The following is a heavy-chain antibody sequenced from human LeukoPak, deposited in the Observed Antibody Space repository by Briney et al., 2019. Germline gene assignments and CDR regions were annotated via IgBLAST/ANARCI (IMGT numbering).Heavy chain of an antibody. CDR1: GFTFSSYG. CDR2: IRYDGSDK. J-gene: IGHJ4*02. Sequence: PGGSLRLSCAASGFTFSSYGMHWVRQAPGKGLESVAFIRYDGSDKYYGDSVKGRFTISRDNSKNTVSLQMNSLRAEDTAVYYCAKDGMVGITRTTLGRHFDYWGQGTLVTVSS. CDR3: AKDGMVGITRTTLGRHFDY. D-gene: IGHD1-20*01. V-gene: IGHV3-30*02.